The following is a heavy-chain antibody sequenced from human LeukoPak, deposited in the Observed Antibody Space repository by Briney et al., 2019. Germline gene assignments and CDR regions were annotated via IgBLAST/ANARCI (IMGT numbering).Heavy chain of an antibody. Sequence: SETLSLTCTVSGGSISSGNYHWAWIRQPPGKGLECIGSNYHTGSTYYNSSLERRVTISVDLSKNQFSLQLSSVTAADTAIYYCTRVRQGSQSDYWAREPWSPSPQ. CDR2: NYHTGST. CDR3: TRVRQGSQSDY. V-gene: IGHV4-39*07. CDR1: GGSISSGNYH. J-gene: IGHJ4*02.